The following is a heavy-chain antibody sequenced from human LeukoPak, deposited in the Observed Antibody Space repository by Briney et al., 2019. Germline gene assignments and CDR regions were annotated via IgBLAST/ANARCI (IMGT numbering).Heavy chain of an antibody. V-gene: IGHV1-8*01. D-gene: IGHD1-1*01. CDR1: GYTFTSYD. CDR2: MNPNSGNT. CDR3: ARAASWNDGDAFDI. J-gene: IGHJ3*02. Sequence: ASVKVSCKASGYTFTSYDFNWVRQATGQGLEWMGWMNPNSGNTGSARKSQGRVTMTRNTSISTAYMELSSLRSDDTAVYYCARAASWNDGDAFDIWGQGTVVTVSS.